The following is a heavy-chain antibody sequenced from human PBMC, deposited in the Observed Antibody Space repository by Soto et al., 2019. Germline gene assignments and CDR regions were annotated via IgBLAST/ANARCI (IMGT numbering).Heavy chain of an antibody. D-gene: IGHD2-15*01. CDR2: ISYGGSHR. CDR1: GFTFSEYG. CDR3: AKEMFPQTVSDSSSPWGDS. V-gene: IGHV3-30*18. Sequence: GGSLRLSCTASGFTFSEYGIHWVRQAPGKGLGGGAVISYGGSHRYYSRSVKGRFSIPRYDAKNTVYLQINSQKTDDTSVYYCAKEMFPQTVSDSSSPWGDSWGRGSMVTVSS. J-gene: IGHJ4*02.